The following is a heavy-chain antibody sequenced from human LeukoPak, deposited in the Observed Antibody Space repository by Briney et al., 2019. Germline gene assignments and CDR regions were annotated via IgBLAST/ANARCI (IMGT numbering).Heavy chain of an antibody. V-gene: IGHV1-69*13. J-gene: IGHJ4*02. CDR2: IIPIFGTA. CDR3: ASSSAYCGGDCYRFDY. Sequence: SVKVSCKASGGTFSSYAISWVRQAPGQGLEWMGGIIPIFGTANYAQKFQGRVTITADESTSTAYMELSSLRSEDTTVYYCASSSAYCGGDCYRFDYWGQGTLVTVSS. D-gene: IGHD2-21*02. CDR1: GGTFSSYA.